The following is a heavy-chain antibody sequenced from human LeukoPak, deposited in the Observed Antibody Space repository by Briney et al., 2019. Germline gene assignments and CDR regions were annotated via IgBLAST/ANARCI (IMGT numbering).Heavy chain of an antibody. V-gene: IGHV3-23*01. Sequence: GGSLRLSCAASGFSVSTDHMSWVRQAPGKGLEWVSGIDSSGATSYYADSVKGRFTISRDNSKNTLFLQMNSLRGEDTAVYYCSTMTTMTTPDYWGQGTLVTVSS. CDR3: STMTTMTTPDY. D-gene: IGHD4-11*01. CDR1: GFSVSTDH. CDR2: IDSSGATS. J-gene: IGHJ4*02.